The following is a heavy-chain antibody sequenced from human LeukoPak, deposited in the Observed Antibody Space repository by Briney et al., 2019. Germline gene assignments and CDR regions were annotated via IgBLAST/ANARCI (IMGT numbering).Heavy chain of an antibody. J-gene: IGHJ4*02. CDR3: AKDVGKWESLHFFDY. CDR1: GFTFSTNA. V-gene: IGHV3-23*01. D-gene: IGHD1-26*01. Sequence: GGSLRLSCLASGFTFSTNAMSWVRQAPGKGLEWISGISGSGASTYYADSVTGRFTISRDNSRNTLYLQMNSLRGDDTAVYYCAKDVGKWESLHFFDYWGQGTLVTVSS. CDR2: ISGSGAST.